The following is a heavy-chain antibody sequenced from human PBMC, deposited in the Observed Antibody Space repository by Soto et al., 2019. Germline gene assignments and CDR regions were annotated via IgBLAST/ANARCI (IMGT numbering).Heavy chain of an antibody. V-gene: IGHV4-38-2*02. Sequence: SETLSLTCAVSGYSISSGFYWGWIRQPPGKGLEWIGSINHSGSTYHNPSPKSRVTISVDTSKNQFSLKLSSVTAADTAVYYCARDYYDSSGYYYREYYFDCWGQGTLVTVSS. J-gene: IGHJ4*02. D-gene: IGHD3-22*01. CDR3: ARDYYDSSGYYYREYYFDC. CDR1: GYSISSGFY. CDR2: INHSGST.